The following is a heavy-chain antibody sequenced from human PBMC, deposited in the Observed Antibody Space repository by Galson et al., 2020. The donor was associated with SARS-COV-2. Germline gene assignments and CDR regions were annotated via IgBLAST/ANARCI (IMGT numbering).Heavy chain of an antibody. CDR1: GISLSTSGMC. V-gene: IGHV2-70*01. J-gene: IGHJ4*02. D-gene: IGHD6-13*01. Sequence: SGPTLVKPTQTLTLTCTFSGISLSTSGMCVSWIRQPPGKALEWLALIDWDDDKYYSTSLKTRLTISNDTSKNQVVLTMTNMDPVDTATYYCARGIAAAGTFDYWGQGTLVTVSS. CDR2: IDWDDDK. CDR3: ARGIAAAGTFDY.